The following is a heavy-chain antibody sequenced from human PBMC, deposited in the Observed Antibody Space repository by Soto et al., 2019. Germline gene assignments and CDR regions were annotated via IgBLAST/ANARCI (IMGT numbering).Heavy chain of an antibody. Sequence: ASVKVSCKASGYTFTSYDINWVRQATGQGLEWMGWMNPNSGNTGYAQKFQGRVTMTRNTSISTAYMELSSLRSEDTAVYYCAREGYCSSTSCYTNGNYYYGMDVWGQGTTVTVSS. V-gene: IGHV1-8*01. CDR2: MNPNSGNT. CDR1: GYTFTSYD. D-gene: IGHD2-2*02. J-gene: IGHJ6*02. CDR3: AREGYCSSTSCYTNGNYYYGMDV.